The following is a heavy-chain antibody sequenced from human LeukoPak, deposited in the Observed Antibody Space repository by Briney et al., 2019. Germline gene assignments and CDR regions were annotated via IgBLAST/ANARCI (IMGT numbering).Heavy chain of an antibody. J-gene: IGHJ4*02. Sequence: GGSLRLSCAASGFTFTRYAMTWVRQAPGKGLEWVSAISGSGGSTSYADSVKSRFTISRDNSKNTLYLQMNSLRAEDTAVYYCARSIAAPDYWGQGTLVTVSS. CDR1: GFTFTRYA. CDR2: ISGSGGST. V-gene: IGHV3-23*01. D-gene: IGHD6-6*01. CDR3: ARSIAAPDY.